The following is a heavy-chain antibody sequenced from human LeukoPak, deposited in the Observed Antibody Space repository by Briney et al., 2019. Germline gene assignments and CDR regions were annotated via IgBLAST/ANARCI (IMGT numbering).Heavy chain of an antibody. CDR2: ISSSSSYI. CDR1: GFTFSSYS. J-gene: IGHJ3*02. CDR3: ARDSGITGSRLNAFDI. V-gene: IGHV3-21*01. Sequence: GGSLRLFCAASGFTFSSYSMNWVRQAPGKGLEWVSSISSSSSYIYYADSVKGRFTISRDNAKNSLYLQMNSLRAEDTAVYYCARDSGITGSRLNAFDIWGQGTMVTVSS. D-gene: IGHD1-20*01.